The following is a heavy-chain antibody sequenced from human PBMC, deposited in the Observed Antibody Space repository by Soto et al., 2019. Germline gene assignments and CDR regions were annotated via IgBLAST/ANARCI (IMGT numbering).Heavy chain of an antibody. V-gene: IGHV1-18*01. CDR3: ARDPESFDY. CDR2: ISAHNGNT. J-gene: IGHJ4*02. Sequence: QVQLVQSGAEVKKPGASVKVSCKASGYTFTSYRISWVRQAPGQRHEWMAWISAHNGNTKYVQKIQVRVTTTTDTSTSTAYMELRSLRSDDTAVYYCARDPESFDYGGQGTLVTVSS. CDR1: GYTFTSYR.